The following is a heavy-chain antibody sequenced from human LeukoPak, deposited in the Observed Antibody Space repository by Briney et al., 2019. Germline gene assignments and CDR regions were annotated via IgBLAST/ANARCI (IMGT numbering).Heavy chain of an antibody. CDR2: INHSGST. CDR3: ARAVGYCSGGSCSLDY. Sequence: SETLSLTCAVYGGSFGGYYWSWIRQPPGKGLEWIGEINHSGSTNYSPSLKSRVTISVDTSKNQFSLKMSSVTAADTAVFYCARAVGYCSGGSCSLDYWGQGTLVTVSS. D-gene: IGHD2-15*01. J-gene: IGHJ4*02. CDR1: GGSFGGYY. V-gene: IGHV4-34*01.